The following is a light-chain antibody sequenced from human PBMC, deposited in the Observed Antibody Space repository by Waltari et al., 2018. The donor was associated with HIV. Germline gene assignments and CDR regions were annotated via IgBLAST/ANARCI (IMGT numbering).Light chain of an antibody. V-gene: IGLV1-44*01. Sequence: QSVLTQPPSASGPPGQRVTISCSGSRSNIGSNTVNWFRQLPGTAPKLLIYTNDQRPSGVPDRFSGSKSGTSASRAISGLQSEDEADYYCASWDDSLNGGVFGGGTKLTVL. CDR2: TND. CDR1: RSNIGSNT. J-gene: IGLJ2*01. CDR3: ASWDDSLNGGV.